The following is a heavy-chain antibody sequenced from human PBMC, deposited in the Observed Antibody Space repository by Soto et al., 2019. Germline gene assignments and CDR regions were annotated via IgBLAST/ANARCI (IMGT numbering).Heavy chain of an antibody. V-gene: IGHV3-49*03. CDR2: IRSKAYGGTT. J-gene: IGHJ6*02. CDR3: TSSGYSYGLGYYGMDV. CDR1: GFTFGDYA. D-gene: IGHD5-18*01. Sequence: GVLSLSCTASGFTFGDYAMSWFRQAPGKGLEWVGFIRSKAYGGTTEYAASVKGRFTISRDDSKSIAYLQMNSLKTEDTAVYYCTSSGYSYGLGYYGMDVWGQGTTVTVAS.